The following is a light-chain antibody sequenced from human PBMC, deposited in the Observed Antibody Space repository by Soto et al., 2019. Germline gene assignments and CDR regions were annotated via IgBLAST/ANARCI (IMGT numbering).Light chain of an antibody. Sequence: DILMTQAPYSLSASVGDRVTITCRASQSISSYLNWYKQKPGKAPTLLIYAASSLQSEVPSMFSGSGSGTDFTLSISSRQPEDVANYYWQHGYSTPIFTLGAVTKVYIK. CDR1: QSISSY. J-gene: IGKJ3*01. V-gene: IGKV1-39*01. CDR3: QHGYSTPIFT. CDR2: AAS.